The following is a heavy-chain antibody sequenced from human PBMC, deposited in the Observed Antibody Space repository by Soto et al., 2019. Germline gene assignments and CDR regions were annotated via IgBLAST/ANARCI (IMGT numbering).Heavy chain of an antibody. CDR1: VFTFSSYA. J-gene: IGHJ4*02. CDR3: AKLQAYSYGPGAYFDY. CDR2: ISGGGGST. Sequence: PGWSLRLSCASSVFTFSSYAMSWVRQAPGKGLEWVSAISGGGGSTDYVDSVKGRFTISRDISKNTLYLQMNSLRAEDTAVYYCAKLQAYSYGPGAYFDYWGQGTLVTVSS. D-gene: IGHD5-18*01. V-gene: IGHV3-23*01.